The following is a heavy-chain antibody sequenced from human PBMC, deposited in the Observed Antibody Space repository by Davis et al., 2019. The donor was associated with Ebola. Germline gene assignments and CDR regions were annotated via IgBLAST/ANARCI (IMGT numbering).Heavy chain of an antibody. J-gene: IGHJ4*02. Sequence: PSETLSLTCTVSGGSISSYYWSWIRQPPGKGLEWIGYIYYSGSTNYNPSLKSRVTISVDTSKNQFSLKLSSVTAADTAVYYCARIAVAMSGWVSVDYWGQGTLVTVSS. V-gene: IGHV4-59*01. CDR1: GGSISSYY. CDR3: ARIAVAMSGWVSVDY. CDR2: IYYSGST. D-gene: IGHD6-19*01.